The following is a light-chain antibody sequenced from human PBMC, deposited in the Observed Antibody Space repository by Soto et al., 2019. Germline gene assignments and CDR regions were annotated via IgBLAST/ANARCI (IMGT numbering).Light chain of an antibody. J-gene: IGKJ1*01. V-gene: IGKV3D-7*01. Sequence: PGERVPLSCRASQSVSSSYLTWYQQKPGQAPRLLIYGASTRATSIPARFSGSGSGTDFTLTISSLQPEDFAVYYCHQYNGWPRTFGQGTKVDIK. CDR2: GAS. CDR3: HQYNGWPRT. CDR1: QSVSSSY.